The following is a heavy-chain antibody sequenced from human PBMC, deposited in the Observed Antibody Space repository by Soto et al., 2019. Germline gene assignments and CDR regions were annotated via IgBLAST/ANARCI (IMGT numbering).Heavy chain of an antibody. CDR2: ISGSDGST. Sequence: SGGSLRLSCAASGFTFSSYAMSWVRQAPGKGLEWVSAISGSDGSTYYADSVKGRFTISRDTSKNTLYLQMNSLRVEDTAVYCCAKGPPSYSSGYYWFDPWGQGTLVTVSS. CDR1: GFTFSSYA. J-gene: IGHJ5*02. V-gene: IGHV3-23*01. D-gene: IGHD6-19*01. CDR3: AKGPPSYSSGYYWFDP.